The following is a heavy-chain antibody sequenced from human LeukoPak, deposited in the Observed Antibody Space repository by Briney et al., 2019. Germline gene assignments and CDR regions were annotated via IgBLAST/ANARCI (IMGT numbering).Heavy chain of an antibody. CDR3: AKDPEYSSSFRAYYFDY. Sequence: GGSLRLSCAASGFTLSSYAMSWVRQAPGKGLEWVSAISGSGGSTYYADSVKGRFTISRDNSKNTLYLQMNSLRAEDTAVYYCAKDPEYSSSFRAYYFDYWGQGTLVTVSS. J-gene: IGHJ4*02. CDR1: GFTLSSYA. CDR2: ISGSGGST. V-gene: IGHV3-23*01. D-gene: IGHD6-6*01.